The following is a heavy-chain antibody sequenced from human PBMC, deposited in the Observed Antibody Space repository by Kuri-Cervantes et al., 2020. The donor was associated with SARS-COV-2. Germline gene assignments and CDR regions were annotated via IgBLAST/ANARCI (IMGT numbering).Heavy chain of an antibody. J-gene: IGHJ4*02. Sequence: GGSLRLSCEVSGFLFSASAIHWVRQASGKGLEWVVRIRGKANNYATAYVASVKGRFTISRDDTKNMAYLQMNSLKTEDTAVYYCTTLIDYWGQGTLVTVSS. CDR3: TTLIDY. V-gene: IGHV3-73*01. CDR1: GFLFSASA. CDR2: IRGKANNYAT.